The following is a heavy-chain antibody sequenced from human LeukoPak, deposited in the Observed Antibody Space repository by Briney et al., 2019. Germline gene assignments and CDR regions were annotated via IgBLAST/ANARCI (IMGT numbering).Heavy chain of an antibody. J-gene: IGHJ5*02. CDR2: IIPILGIA. CDR3: AREGYSSSSQHNWFDP. D-gene: IGHD6-6*01. V-gene: IGHV1-69*04. Sequence: ASVKVSCKASGGTFSSYAISWVRQAPGQGLEWMGRIIPILGIANYAQKFQGRVTITADKSTSTAYMELSSLRAEDTAVYYCAREGYSSSSQHNWFDPWGQGTLVTVSS. CDR1: GGTFSSYA.